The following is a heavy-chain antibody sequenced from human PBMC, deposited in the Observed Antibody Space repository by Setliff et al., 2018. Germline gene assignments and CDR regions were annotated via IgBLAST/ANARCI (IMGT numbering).Heavy chain of an antibody. CDR1: GGSGSFSGYY. CDR2: ISPVGST. V-gene: IGHV4-34*01. D-gene: IGHD2-15*01. Sequence: PSETLSLTCGVSGGSGSFSGYYWSWIRQPPGKGLEWIGEISPVGSTIYNPSLRGRVTMSVDTSKKRFSLNLTSVTAADTAVYYCATSGFCSAGSCYSFDDWGQGALVTV. J-gene: IGHJ4*02. CDR3: ATSGFCSAGSCYSFDD.